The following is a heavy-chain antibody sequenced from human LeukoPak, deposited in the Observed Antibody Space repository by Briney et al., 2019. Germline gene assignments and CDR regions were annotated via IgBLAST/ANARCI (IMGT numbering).Heavy chain of an antibody. J-gene: IGHJ6*03. CDR2: ISGSGGST. CDR1: GFTFSSYE. Sequence: GGSLRLSCAASGFTFSSYEMNWVRQAPGKGLEWVSAISGSGGSTYYADSVKGRFTISRDNSKNTLYLQMNSLRAEDTAVYYCARDTTTVTTVRRAGYYYYMDVWGKGTTVTISS. CDR3: ARDTTTVTTVRRAGYYYYMDV. D-gene: IGHD4-17*01. V-gene: IGHV3-23*01.